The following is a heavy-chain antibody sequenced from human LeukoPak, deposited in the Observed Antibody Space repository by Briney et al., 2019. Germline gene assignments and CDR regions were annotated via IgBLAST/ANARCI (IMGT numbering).Heavy chain of an antibody. D-gene: IGHD3-22*01. J-gene: IGHJ4*02. V-gene: IGHV3-30-3*01. CDR1: GFTFSSYW. CDR2: ISYDGSNK. Sequence: GGSLRLSCAAPGFTFSSYWMHWVRQAPGKGLEWVAVISYDGSNKYYADSVKGRFTISRDNSKNTLYLQMNSLRAEDTAVYYCARAQHYYDSSGYYFDYWGQGTLVTVSS. CDR3: ARAQHYYDSSGYYFDY.